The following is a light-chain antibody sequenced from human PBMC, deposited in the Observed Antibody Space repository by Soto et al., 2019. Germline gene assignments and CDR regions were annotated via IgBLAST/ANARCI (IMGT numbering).Light chain of an antibody. CDR1: QSISSY. Sequence: IQMTQSPSSLSASVGDRVTITCRASQSISSYLNWSQQKPGKAPKLLIYAASSLQSGVPSRFSGSESGTDFTLTISSLQPEDFATYYCLQNYNYPRTFGQGTKVDIK. CDR2: AAS. J-gene: IGKJ1*01. V-gene: IGKV1-6*01. CDR3: LQNYNYPRT.